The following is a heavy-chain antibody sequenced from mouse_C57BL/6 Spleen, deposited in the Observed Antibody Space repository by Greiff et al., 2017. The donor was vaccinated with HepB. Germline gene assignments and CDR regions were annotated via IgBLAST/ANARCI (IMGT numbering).Heavy chain of an antibody. Sequence: EVQWVESGGGLVKPGGSLKLSCAASGFTFSDYGMHWVRQAPEQGLEWVAYISSGSSTIYYADTVKGRFTISRDNAKNTLFLLMTSLRSEDTAMYYCARQGDYYASTGRYFDVWGTGTTVTVSS. V-gene: IGHV5-17*01. CDR2: ISSGSSTI. J-gene: IGHJ1*03. CDR3: ARQGDYYASTGRYFDV. CDR1: GFTFSDYG. D-gene: IGHD1-1*01.